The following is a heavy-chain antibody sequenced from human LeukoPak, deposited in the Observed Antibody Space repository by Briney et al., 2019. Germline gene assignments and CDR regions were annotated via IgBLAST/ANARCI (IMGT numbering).Heavy chain of an antibody. CDR3: ARTTMVRGVIQLDY. CDR1: GGTFISYA. D-gene: IGHD3-10*01. Sequence: SVKVSCKASGGTFISYAISWVRQAPGQGLEWMGRIIPILGIANYAQKFQGRVTITADKSTSTAYMELSSLRSEDTAVYYCARTTMVRGVIQLDYWGQGTLVTVSS. V-gene: IGHV1-69*04. J-gene: IGHJ4*02. CDR2: IIPILGIA.